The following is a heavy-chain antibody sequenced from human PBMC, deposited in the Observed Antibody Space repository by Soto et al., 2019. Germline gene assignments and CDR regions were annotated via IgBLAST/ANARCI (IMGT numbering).Heavy chain of an antibody. V-gene: IGHV1-24*01. CDR2: FDPDVGET. D-gene: IGHD5-12*01. J-gene: IGHJ5*02. Sequence: ASVKVSCKASGYTFTSYDINWVRQATGKGLEWMVGFDPDVGETIYAQKFHGRVTMTEDTSTGTAYMELSSLRSEDTAFYYCVNLIVATDTLFDPWGQGTLVTVSS. CDR3: VNLIVATDTLFDP. CDR1: GYTFTSYD.